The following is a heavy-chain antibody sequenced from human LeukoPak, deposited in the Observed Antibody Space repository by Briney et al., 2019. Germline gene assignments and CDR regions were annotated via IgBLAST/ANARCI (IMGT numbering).Heavy chain of an antibody. V-gene: IGHV4-59*01. D-gene: IGHD2-2*01. CDR3: ARGLGYCSSTSCYGPGYYYYYMDV. Sequence: SETLSLTCTVSGGSISSYYWSWIRQPPGKGLEWIGYIYYSGSTNYNPSLKSRVTISVDTSKNQFSLKQGSVTAADTAVYYCARGLGYCSSTSCYGPGYYYYYMDVWGKGTTVTVSS. J-gene: IGHJ6*03. CDR2: IYYSGST. CDR1: GGSISSYY.